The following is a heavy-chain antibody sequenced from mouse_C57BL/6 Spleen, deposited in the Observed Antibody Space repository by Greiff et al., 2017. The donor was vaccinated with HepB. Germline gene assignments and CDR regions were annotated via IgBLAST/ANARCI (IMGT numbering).Heavy chain of an antibody. CDR2: IDPETGGT. CDR3: TRNPPYSFDY. CDR1: GYTFTDYE. J-gene: IGHJ2*01. Sequence: VQRVESGAELVRPGASVTLSCKASGYTFTDYEMHWVKQTPVHGLEWIGAIDPETGGTAYNQKFKGKAILTADKSSSTAYMELRSLTSEDSAVYYCTRNPPYSFDYWGQGTTLTVSS. V-gene: IGHV1-15*01.